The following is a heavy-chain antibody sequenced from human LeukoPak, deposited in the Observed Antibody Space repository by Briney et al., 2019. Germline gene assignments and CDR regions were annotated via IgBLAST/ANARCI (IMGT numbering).Heavy chain of an antibody. V-gene: IGHV4-61*02. CDR1: GGSISSSSYY. Sequence: SETLSLTCTVSGGSISSSSYYWGWIRQPAGKGLEWIGRIYTSGSTNYNPSLKSRVTMSVDTSKNQFSLKLSSVTAADTAVYYCARGSGYFDYWGQGTLVTVSS. CDR2: IYTSGST. CDR3: ARGSGYFDY. D-gene: IGHD2-15*01. J-gene: IGHJ4*02.